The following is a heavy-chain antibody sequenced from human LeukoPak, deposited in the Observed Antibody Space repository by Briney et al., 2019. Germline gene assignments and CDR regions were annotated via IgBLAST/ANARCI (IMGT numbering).Heavy chain of an antibody. J-gene: IGHJ4*02. V-gene: IGHV4-30-2*01. CDR1: GGSISSGGYS. CDR2: IYHSGST. D-gene: IGHD1-26*01. CDR3: ARVWYTGSYPYFDY. Sequence: SETLSLTCAVSGGSISSGGYSWSWIRQPPGKGLEWIGYIYHSGSTYYNPSLQSRVTISVDRSKNQFSLKLTSVTAADAAVYYCARVWYTGSYPYFDYWGRGTLVTVSS.